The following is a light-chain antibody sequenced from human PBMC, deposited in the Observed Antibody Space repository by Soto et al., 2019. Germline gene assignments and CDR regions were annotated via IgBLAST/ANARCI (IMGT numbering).Light chain of an antibody. V-gene: IGKV3-20*01. CDR2: GAS. CDR3: QQYGSSPSIT. CDR1: QSVSSNS. J-gene: IGKJ5*01. Sequence: EIVLTQSPGTLSLSPGERATLSCRARQSVSSNSLAWYQQKPGQAPRLLFYGASSRATGIPDRFSGSGSGTDFTLTISRLEPDDFAVYYCQQYGSSPSITFGQGTRLDIK.